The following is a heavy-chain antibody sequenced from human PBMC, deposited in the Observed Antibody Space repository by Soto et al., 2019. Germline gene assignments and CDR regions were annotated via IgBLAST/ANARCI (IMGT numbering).Heavy chain of an antibody. D-gene: IGHD6-25*01. Sequence: GGSLRLSCEASGFIFSANYMTWIRQAPGKGLEWVSYIGGTSNVIYYADSVKGRFTISRDNAKNSLYLQMNSLRAEDTAVYYCARVGLSAADFDYWGQGAPVTVSS. CDR1: GFIFSANY. CDR3: ARVGLSAADFDY. V-gene: IGHV3-11*01. J-gene: IGHJ4*02. CDR2: IGGTSNVI.